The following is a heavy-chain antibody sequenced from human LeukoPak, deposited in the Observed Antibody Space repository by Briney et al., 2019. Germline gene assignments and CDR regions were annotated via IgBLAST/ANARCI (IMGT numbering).Heavy chain of an antibody. CDR2: IYSGST. Sequence: SETLSLTCSVSGASITSSYWSWIRQTPGKGLEWIGNIYSGSTNYNPSFESRVTVSLDTSKNQFSLRLTSVTAADTALYYCARDGYGSGSYGWFDPRGQGTLVTVSS. CDR1: GASITSSY. CDR3: ARDGYGSGSYGWFDP. J-gene: IGHJ5*02. V-gene: IGHV4-59*01. D-gene: IGHD3-10*01.